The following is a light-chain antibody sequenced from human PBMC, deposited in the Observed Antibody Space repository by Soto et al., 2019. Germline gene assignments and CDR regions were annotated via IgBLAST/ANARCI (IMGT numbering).Light chain of an antibody. CDR3: AAWDDSLV. CDR2: RNS. Sequence: QSVLTQPPSASGTPGQRVTISCSGSSSNIGRNYVYWYQQFPGTAPKLLIYRNSERPSGVPDRFSGSKSGTSASLAISGLRSEDEAEYFCAAWDDSLVFGGGTKLTV. V-gene: IGLV1-47*01. J-gene: IGLJ3*02. CDR1: SSNIGRNY.